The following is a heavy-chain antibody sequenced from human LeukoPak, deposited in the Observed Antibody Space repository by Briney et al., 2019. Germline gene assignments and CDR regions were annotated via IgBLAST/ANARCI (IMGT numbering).Heavy chain of an antibody. J-gene: IGHJ5*02. D-gene: IGHD4-11*01. CDR3: ARLGRGDYSNWFDP. V-gene: IGHV4-30-2*01. Sequence: SQTLSLTCAVSGGSTSSGGYSWSWIRQPPGKGLEWIGYIYHSGSTYYNPSLKSRVTISVDRSKNQFSLKLSSVTAADTAVYYCARLGRGDYSNWFDPWGQGTLVTVSS. CDR1: GGSTSSGGYS. CDR2: IYHSGST.